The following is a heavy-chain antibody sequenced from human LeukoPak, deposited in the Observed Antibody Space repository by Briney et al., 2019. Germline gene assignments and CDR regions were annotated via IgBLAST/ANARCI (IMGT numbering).Heavy chain of an antibody. CDR1: GGSISSYY. CDR2: IYYSGST. CDR3: AKEGASGSYGH. V-gene: IGHV4-59*12. J-gene: IGHJ4*02. Sequence: SETLSLTCTVSGGSISSYYWSWIRQPPGKGLEWIGYIYYSGSTNYNPSLRSRVTISVDTSKNQFSLKLSSVTAADTAVYYCAKEGASGSYGHWGQGTLVTVSS. D-gene: IGHD1-26*01.